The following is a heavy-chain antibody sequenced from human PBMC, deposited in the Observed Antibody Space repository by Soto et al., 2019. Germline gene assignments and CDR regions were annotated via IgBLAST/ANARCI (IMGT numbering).Heavy chain of an antibody. Sequence: ESGGGLVKPGGSLRLSCAASGFTFSSYSMNWVRQAPGKGLEWVSSISSSSSYIYYADSVKGRFTISRDNAKNSLYLQMNSLRAEDTAVYYCARGLEYSSSSFDYWGQGTLVTVSS. CDR1: GFTFSSYS. CDR3: ARGLEYSSSSFDY. V-gene: IGHV3-21*01. CDR2: ISSSSSYI. J-gene: IGHJ4*02. D-gene: IGHD6-6*01.